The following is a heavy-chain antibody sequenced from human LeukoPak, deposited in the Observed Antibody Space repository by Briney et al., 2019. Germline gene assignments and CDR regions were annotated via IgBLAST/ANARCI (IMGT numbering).Heavy chain of an antibody. CDR1: GYTFTSYY. CDR2: INPSGGST. J-gene: IGHJ4*02. V-gene: IGHV1-46*01. CDR3: ARSGLLWFGEQIPHFDY. D-gene: IGHD3-10*01. Sequence: GASVKVSCKASGYTFTSYYMHWVRQAPGQGLEWMGIINPSGGSTSYAQKFQGRVTMTRDTSTSTAYMELSSLRSEDTAVYYCARSGLLWFGEQIPHFDYWGQGTLVTVSS.